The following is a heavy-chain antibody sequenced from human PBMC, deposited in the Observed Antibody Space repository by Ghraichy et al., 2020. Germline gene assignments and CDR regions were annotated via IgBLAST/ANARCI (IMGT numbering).Heavy chain of an antibody. CDR3: ARDPTGSVQLVGGGMDV. J-gene: IGHJ6*02. Sequence: ASVKVSCKASGYTFTGYYMHWVRQAPGQGLEWMGRINPNSGGTNYAQKFQGRVTMTRDTSISTAYMELSRLRSDDTAVYYCARDPTGSVQLVGGGMDVWGQGTTVTVSS. CDR2: INPNSGGT. V-gene: IGHV1-2*06. CDR1: GYTFTGYY. D-gene: IGHD1-1*01.